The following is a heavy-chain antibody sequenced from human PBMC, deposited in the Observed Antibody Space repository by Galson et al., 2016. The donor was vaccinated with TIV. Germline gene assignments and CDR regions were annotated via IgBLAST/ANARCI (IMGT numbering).Heavy chain of an antibody. CDR1: GFTFTNEW. V-gene: IGHV3-15*01. CDR2: INSIFDGGAT. CDR3: TNVTGDYDFWNGFWFQY. Sequence: SLRLSCAGSGFTFTNEWMSWVRQTPGKGLEWVGRINSIFDGGATDYAAPVKGRFTISRDDSKSTMYLHMHSLKAEDTGTYYCTNVTGDYDFWNGFWFQYWGQGSLVTVSS. D-gene: IGHD3-3*01. J-gene: IGHJ4*02.